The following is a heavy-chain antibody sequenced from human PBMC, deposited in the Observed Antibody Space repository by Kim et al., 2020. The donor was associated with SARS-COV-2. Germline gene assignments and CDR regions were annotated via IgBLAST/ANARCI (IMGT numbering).Heavy chain of an antibody. CDR2: IWYDGSNK. CDR3: ASAPSDSSSYY. Sequence: GGSLRLSCAASGFTFNNYGMHWVRQAPGKGLEWVAVIWYDGSNKYYADSVKGRFTISRDNSKNTLYLQMNSLRAEDTAVYYCASAPSDSSSYYWVQGTLVTVSS. V-gene: IGHV3-33*01. D-gene: IGHD3-22*01. CDR1: GFTFNNYG. J-gene: IGHJ4*02.